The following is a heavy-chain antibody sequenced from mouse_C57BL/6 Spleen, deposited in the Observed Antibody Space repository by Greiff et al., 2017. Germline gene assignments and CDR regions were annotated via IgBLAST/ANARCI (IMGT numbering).Heavy chain of an antibody. CDR3: ARGYGSSYDYAMDD. CDR2: IYPGSGSP. CDR1: GYTFTSYW. V-gene: IGHV1-55*01. Sequence: QVQLQPPGAELVKPGASVQMSCKASGYTFTSYWITWVKQRPGQGLEWLGDIYPGSGSPYYNAKFKSKATLTVDPSSSTADMQLSSLTSEDSAVYYCARGYGSSYDYAMDDGGQGTSVTVSS. D-gene: IGHD1-1*01. J-gene: IGHJ4*01.